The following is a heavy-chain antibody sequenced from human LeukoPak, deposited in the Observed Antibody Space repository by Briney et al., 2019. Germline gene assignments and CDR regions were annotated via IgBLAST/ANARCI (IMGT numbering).Heavy chain of an antibody. V-gene: IGHV3-9*01. CDR1: GFIFDDYA. CDR2: INWNSGTL. D-gene: IGHD2-21*01. J-gene: IGHJ2*01. CDR3: ARGLGGDQGYFDL. Sequence: GGSLRLSCAASGFIFDDYAMHWVRQAPGKGLEWVSTINWNSGTLAYADSVKGRFTISRDNSKNSLYLQMNSLRTEDTALYYCARGLGGDQGYFDLWGRGTLATVSS.